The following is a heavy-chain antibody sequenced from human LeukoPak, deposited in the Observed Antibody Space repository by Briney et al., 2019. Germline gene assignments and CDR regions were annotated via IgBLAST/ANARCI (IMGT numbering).Heavy chain of an antibody. Sequence: ASVKVSCKASGYTFTNYGLIWVRQAPGQGLERMGWINTFNANTKYGQKFQGRVIMTTDKTTSTAYMELRNLRSDDTAVYYCARSHSGSLRAPFDYWGQGTLVTVSS. CDR2: INTFNANT. CDR3: ARSHSGSLRAPFDY. J-gene: IGHJ4*02. V-gene: IGHV1-18*01. D-gene: IGHD3-22*01. CDR1: GYTFTNYG.